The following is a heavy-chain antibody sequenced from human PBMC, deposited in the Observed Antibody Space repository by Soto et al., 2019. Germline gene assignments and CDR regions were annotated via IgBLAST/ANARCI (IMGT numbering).Heavy chain of an antibody. V-gene: IGHV3-7*01. Sequence: GGSLRLSCAASGFTFSNFWMSWVRQAPGKGLEWVANIKQDGSQTYYVDSVKGRFTISRDNSKNSLFLQVDSLRVEDTAVYFCARDSGMATRLGLGYWGQGTMVTVSS. CDR1: GFTFSNFW. J-gene: IGHJ4*02. D-gene: IGHD6-6*01. CDR2: IKQDGSQT. CDR3: ARDSGMATRLGLGY.